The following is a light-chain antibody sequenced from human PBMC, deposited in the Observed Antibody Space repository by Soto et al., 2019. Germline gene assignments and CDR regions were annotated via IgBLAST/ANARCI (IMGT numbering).Light chain of an antibody. CDR3: QRYDSFRT. J-gene: IGKJ1*01. V-gene: IGKV3-20*01. CDR2: GAS. Sequence: EIVLTHSPGTLSLSPGEIATLSCRASQSVRSNFLAWYQQKPGQAPRLLIYGASNRATGIPDRFSGSGSGTDFTLTITRLEPEDFAMYYCQRYDSFRTFGQGTKVDIK. CDR1: QSVRSNF.